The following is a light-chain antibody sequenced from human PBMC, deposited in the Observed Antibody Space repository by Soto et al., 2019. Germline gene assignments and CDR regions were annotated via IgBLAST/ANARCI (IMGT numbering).Light chain of an antibody. V-gene: IGKV1-39*01. CDR1: QSISTY. Sequence: DIEVTESRADLCGYGGDKDSITCRASQSISTYLNWYQQKPGKAPKFLIYAASSLQSGVPSRFSGSGSGTDFTLTISSLQPEDFATYYCQQSYITPVTFGQGTRLEIK. CDR2: AAS. J-gene: IGKJ5*01. CDR3: QQSYITPVT.